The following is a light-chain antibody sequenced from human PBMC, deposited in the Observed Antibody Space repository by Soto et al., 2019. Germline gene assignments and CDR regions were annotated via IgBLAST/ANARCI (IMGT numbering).Light chain of an antibody. J-gene: IGKJ1*01. Sequence: DIVLTQSPVTLSLYPGERATLSCRASQSVSGYLVWYQQKPGQAPRLLIYDASTRATGIPARFSGSGSGTDFTLTISSLEPEDFAVYYCQQYNNWPPETFGQGTKVDIK. CDR2: DAS. CDR1: QSVSGY. CDR3: QQYNNWPPET. V-gene: IGKV3-11*01.